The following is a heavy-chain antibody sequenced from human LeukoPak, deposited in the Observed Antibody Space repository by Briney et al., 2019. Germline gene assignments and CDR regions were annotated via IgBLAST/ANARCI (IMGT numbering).Heavy chain of an antibody. CDR2: ISYDGSNK. CDR3: ARDPESSGYYQAEYFQH. D-gene: IGHD3-22*01. V-gene: IGHV3-30-3*01. CDR1: GFTFSSYA. J-gene: IGHJ1*01. Sequence: PGGSLRLSCAASGFTFSSYAMHWVRQAPGKGLEWVAVISYDGSNKYYADSVKGRFTISRDNSKNTLYLQMNSLRAEDTAVYYCARDPESSGYYQAEYFQHWGQGTLVTVSS.